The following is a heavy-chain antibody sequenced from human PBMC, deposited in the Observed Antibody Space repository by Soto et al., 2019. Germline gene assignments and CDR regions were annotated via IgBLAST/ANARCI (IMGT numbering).Heavy chain of an antibody. CDR1: GFTFSNAW. CDR3: TTDRAYSSSWYALDI. Sequence: GSLRLSCAASGFTFSNAWMSWVRQAPGKGLEWVGRIKSKTDGGTTDYAAPVKGRFTISRDDSKNTLYLQMNSLKTEDTAVYYCTTDRAYSSSWYALDIWGQGTMVTVSS. J-gene: IGHJ3*02. D-gene: IGHD6-13*01. V-gene: IGHV3-15*01. CDR2: IKSKTDGGTT.